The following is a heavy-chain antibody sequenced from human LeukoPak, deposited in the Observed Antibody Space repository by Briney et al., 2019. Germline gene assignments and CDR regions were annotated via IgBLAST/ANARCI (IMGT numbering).Heavy chain of an antibody. Sequence: GGSLRLSCAASGFTFEDYTMHWVRQAPGRTLEWISLISWDGTTYYRDSVKGGFTISRDNSKNSLYLQMDTLITEDTAFYYCVKDISYDSSGSVFDYWGQGTLVTVSS. CDR3: VKDISYDSSGSVFDY. V-gene: IGHV3-43*01. CDR2: ISWDGTT. D-gene: IGHD3-22*01. CDR1: GFTFEDYT. J-gene: IGHJ4*02.